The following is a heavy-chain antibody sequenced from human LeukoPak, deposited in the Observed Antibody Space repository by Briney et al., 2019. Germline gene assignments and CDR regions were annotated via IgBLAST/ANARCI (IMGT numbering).Heavy chain of an antibody. V-gene: IGHV4-61*02. J-gene: IGHJ4*02. D-gene: IGHD6-13*01. CDR3: ARSLFGYSSSWYLDY. CDR1: GASISSGSYY. CDR2: IYTSGST. Sequence: PSETLSLTCTVSGASISSGSYYWSWIRQPAGKGLEWIGRIYTSGSTNYNPSLKSRVTISVDTSKNQFSLKLSSVTAADTAVYYCARSLFGYSSSWYLDYWGQGALVTVSS.